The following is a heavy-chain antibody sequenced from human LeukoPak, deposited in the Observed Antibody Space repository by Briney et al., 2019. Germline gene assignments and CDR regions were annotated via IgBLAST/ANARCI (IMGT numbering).Heavy chain of an antibody. V-gene: IGHV4-59*01. CDR3: AKFATVTVPNWLDF. CDR1: GGSISGYF. Sequence: SETLSLTCTVSGGSISGYFWSWIRQPPGEGLQFIGHIYYTGTASYNPSLNSRVTMSVDTSKNQFSLKVSSVTAADTAVYYCAKFATVTVPNWLDFWGQGTLVTVSS. D-gene: IGHD4-17*01. J-gene: IGHJ5*01. CDR2: IYYTGTA.